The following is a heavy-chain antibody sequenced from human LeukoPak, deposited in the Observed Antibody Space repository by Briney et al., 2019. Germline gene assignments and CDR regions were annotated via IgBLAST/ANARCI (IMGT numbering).Heavy chain of an antibody. CDR1: GGSFSGYY. V-gene: IGHV4-4*07. Sequence: PSETLSLTCAVYGGSFSGYYWSWIRQPPGKGLEWIGRIYTSGSTNYNPSLKSRVTMSVDTSKNQFSLKLSSVTAADTAVYYCARDQSRGDSSGWYSYAFDIWGQGTMVTVSS. CDR2: IYTSGST. D-gene: IGHD6-19*01. J-gene: IGHJ3*02. CDR3: ARDQSRGDSSGWYSYAFDI.